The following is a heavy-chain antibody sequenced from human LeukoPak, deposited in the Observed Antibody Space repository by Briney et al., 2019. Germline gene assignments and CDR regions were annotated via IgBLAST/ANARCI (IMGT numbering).Heavy chain of an antibody. V-gene: IGHV4-59*11. CDR3: ARGGPYCSSTSCYMRAFDI. Sequence: PSETLSLTCTVSGGSISSHYWSWIRQPPGKGLEWIGYIYYSGSNNYNPSLKSRVTISVDTSKNQFSLKLSSVTAADTAVYFCARGGPYCSSTSCYMRAFDIWGQGTMVTVSS. CDR2: IYYSGSN. CDR1: GGSISSHY. J-gene: IGHJ3*02. D-gene: IGHD2-2*02.